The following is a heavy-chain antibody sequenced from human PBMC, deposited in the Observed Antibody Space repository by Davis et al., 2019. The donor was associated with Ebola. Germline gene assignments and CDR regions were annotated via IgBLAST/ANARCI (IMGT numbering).Heavy chain of an antibody. CDR2: INPKSGGT. V-gene: IGHV1-2*06. D-gene: IGHD3-22*01. Sequence: AASVKVSCKASGYPFTDYYMHWVRQAPGQGFEWMGRINPKSGGTNYAEKFMGRVTMTRDTTFNTAYMELRRLTSDDTAVYYCARGGITMTVVPRDYYYGLDVWGQGTTVTVSS. CDR1: GYPFTDYY. CDR3: ARGGITMTVVPRDYYYGLDV. J-gene: IGHJ6*02.